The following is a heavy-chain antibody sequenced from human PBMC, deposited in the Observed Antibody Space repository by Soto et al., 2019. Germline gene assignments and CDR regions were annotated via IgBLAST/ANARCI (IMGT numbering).Heavy chain of an antibody. Sequence: HPGGSLRLSCAASGFTFSSYGMHWVRQAPGKGLEWVAVIWYDGSNKYYADSVKGRFTISRDNSKNTLYLQMNSLRAEDTAVYYCARERRYYDSSGYYRLFDYWGQGTLVTVSS. CDR1: GFTFSSYG. D-gene: IGHD3-22*01. CDR2: IWYDGSNK. CDR3: ARERRYYDSSGYYRLFDY. J-gene: IGHJ4*02. V-gene: IGHV3-33*01.